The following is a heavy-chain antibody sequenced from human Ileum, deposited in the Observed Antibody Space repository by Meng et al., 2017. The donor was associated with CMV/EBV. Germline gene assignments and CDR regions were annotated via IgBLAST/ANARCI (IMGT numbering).Heavy chain of an antibody. CDR3: ARGQSMNWNFDY. CDR2: IIPIFGTA. D-gene: IGHD1-1*01. V-gene: IGHV1-69*05. J-gene: IGHJ4*02. CDR1: GGTFSSYA. Sequence: KASGGTFSSYAIRGVRQAPGQGLEWMGGIIPIFGTANYSQKFQGRVTITTDESTSTADMELSSLRSEDTAVYYCARGQSMNWNFDYWGQGTLVTVSS.